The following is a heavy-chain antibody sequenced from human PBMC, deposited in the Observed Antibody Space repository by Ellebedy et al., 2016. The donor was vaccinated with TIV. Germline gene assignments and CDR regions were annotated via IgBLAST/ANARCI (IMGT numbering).Heavy chain of an antibody. CDR3: ARPVYYYYGMDV. J-gene: IGHJ6*02. V-gene: IGHV1-69*13. Sequence: SVKVSCXASGGTFSSYAISWVRQAPGQGLEWMGGIIPIFGTANYAQKFQGRVTITADESTSTAYMELSSLRSEDTAVYYCARPVYYYYGMDVWGQGTTVTVSS. CDR2: IIPIFGTA. CDR1: GGTFSSYA.